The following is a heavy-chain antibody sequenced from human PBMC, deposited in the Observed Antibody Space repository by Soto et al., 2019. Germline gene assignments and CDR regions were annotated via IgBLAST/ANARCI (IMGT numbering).Heavy chain of an antibody. CDR1: GGTFSSYA. CDR2: IIPIFGTA. J-gene: IGHJ6*02. D-gene: IGHD2-2*02. Sequence: QVQLVQSGAEVKKPGSSVKVSCKASGGTFSSYAISWGRQAPGQGLEWMGGIIPIFGTANYAQKFQGRVTITADEFTSTAYMELSSLRSEDTAVYYCVGPYCSSTSCYNGWRGLYYYYGMDVWGQGTTVTVSS. V-gene: IGHV1-69*01. CDR3: VGPYCSSTSCYNGWRGLYYYYGMDV.